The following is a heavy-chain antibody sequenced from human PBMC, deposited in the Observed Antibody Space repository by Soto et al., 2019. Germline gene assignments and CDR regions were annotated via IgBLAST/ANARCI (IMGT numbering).Heavy chain of an antibody. J-gene: IGHJ4*02. CDR2: IYSNGGT. Sequence: LQLQESGPGVVKPSETLSLACSVSGGSIRSNDYFWGWVRQPPGKGLEWIASIYSNGGTYDSPSLKSRGTVSSDTSKNQFFLTVRSVTAADTAVYYCASFLVGATARNDFDSWGQGTLVTISS. D-gene: IGHD1-26*01. CDR1: GGSIRSNDYF. CDR3: ASFLVGATARNDFDS. V-gene: IGHV4-39*01.